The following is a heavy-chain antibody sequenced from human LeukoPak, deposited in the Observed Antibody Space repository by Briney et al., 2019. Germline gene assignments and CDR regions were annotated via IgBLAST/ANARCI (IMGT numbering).Heavy chain of an antibody. CDR1: GFSFSDYY. J-gene: IGHJ4*02. D-gene: IGHD2-21*01. CDR3: ARDPRATLWYFDY. CDR2: ISSSGSTI. Sequence: GGSLRLSCAASGFSFSDYYMSWIRQAPGKGLEWVTYISSSGSTIYYADSVKGRFTISRDNAKNSLYLQMNSLRAEDTAVYYCARDPRATLWYFDYWGQGTLVTVSS. V-gene: IGHV3-11*01.